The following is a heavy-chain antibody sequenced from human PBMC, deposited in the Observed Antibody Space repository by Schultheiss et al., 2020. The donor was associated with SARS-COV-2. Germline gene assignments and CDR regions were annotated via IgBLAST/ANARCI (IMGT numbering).Heavy chain of an antibody. J-gene: IGHJ3*02. CDR2: ITGSGGTI. Sequence: GGSLRLSCAASGFTFDDYAMHWVRQAPGKGLEWLSLITGSGGTIYYADSVKGRFTISRDNSKNTLSLQMNSLRAEDTAIYYCAKYYALGSRAFDIWGQGTMVTVSS. CDR1: GFTFDDYA. D-gene: IGHD3-10*01. V-gene: IGHV3-23*01. CDR3: AKYYALGSRAFDI.